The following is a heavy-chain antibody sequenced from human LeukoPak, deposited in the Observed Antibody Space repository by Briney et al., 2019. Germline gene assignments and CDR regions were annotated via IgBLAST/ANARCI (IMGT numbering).Heavy chain of an antibody. CDR2: IIPIFGTA. V-gene: IGHV1-69*05. D-gene: IGHD2-2*01. CDR3: ARRRDCSSTSCYGGYNWFDP. Sequence: GASVKVSCKASGGTFSSCAISWVRQAPGQGLEWMGGIIPIFGTANYAQKFQGRVTITTDESTSTAYMELSSLRSEDTAVYYCARRRDCSSTSCYGGYNWFDPWGQGTLVTVSS. J-gene: IGHJ5*02. CDR1: GGTFSSCA.